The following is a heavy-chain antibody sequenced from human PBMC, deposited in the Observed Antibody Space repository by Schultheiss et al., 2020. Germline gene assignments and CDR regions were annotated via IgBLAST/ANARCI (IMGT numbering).Heavy chain of an antibody. CDR3: AAAGTYYYYYGMDV. CDR2: IYSGGST. V-gene: IGHV3-66*02. CDR1: GFTVSSNY. D-gene: IGHD6-13*01. Sequence: GGSLRLSCAASGFTVSSNYMSWVRQAPGKGLEWVSVIYSGGSTYYADSVKGRFTISRDNSKNTLYLQMNSLRAEDTAVYYCAAAGTYYYYYGMDVWGKGTTV. J-gene: IGHJ6*04.